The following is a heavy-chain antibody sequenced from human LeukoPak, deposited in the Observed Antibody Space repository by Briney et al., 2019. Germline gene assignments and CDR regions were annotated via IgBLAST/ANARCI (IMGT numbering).Heavy chain of an antibody. Sequence: PGGSLRLSCAASGFSFSDYYMTWIRQAPGKGLEWISYISSSGSSIYYADSVKGRFTISRDNAKNSLYLQMNSQRAEDTAVYYCARARDGYNSGAFDIWGQGTMVTVSS. CDR3: ARARDGYNSGAFDI. V-gene: IGHV3-11*04. J-gene: IGHJ3*02. CDR2: ISSSGSSI. D-gene: IGHD5-24*01. CDR1: GFSFSDYY.